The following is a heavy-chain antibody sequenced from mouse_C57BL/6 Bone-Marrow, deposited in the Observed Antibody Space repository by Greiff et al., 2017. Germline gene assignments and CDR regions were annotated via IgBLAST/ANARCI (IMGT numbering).Heavy chain of an antibody. J-gene: IGHJ1*03. CDR2: INYDGSST. V-gene: IGHV5-16*01. D-gene: IGHD4-1*01. Sequence: EVQGVASEGGLVQPGSSMKLSCTASGFTFSDYYMAWVRQVPEKGLEWVANINYDGSSTYYLDSLKSRFIISRDNAKNILYLQMSSLKSEDTATYYCARGRGANWDPYWYFDVWGTGTTVTVSS. CDR1: GFTFSDYY. CDR3: ARGRGANWDPYWYFDV.